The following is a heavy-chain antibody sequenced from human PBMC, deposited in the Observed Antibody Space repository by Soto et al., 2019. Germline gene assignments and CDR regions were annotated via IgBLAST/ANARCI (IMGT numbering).Heavy chain of an antibody. CDR2: ITGSGGST. Sequence: AGGSLRLSCAASGFTLSSYAMSWGRQAPGNGLEWVSFITGSGGSTYYADSVKGRFTISRDTSKNTLFLQMNSLRAEDTAVYYCAKDRYGDYGGIDYWGQGTMVTVSS. CDR1: GFTLSSYA. CDR3: AKDRYGDYGGIDY. D-gene: IGHD4-17*01. V-gene: IGHV3-23*01. J-gene: IGHJ4*02.